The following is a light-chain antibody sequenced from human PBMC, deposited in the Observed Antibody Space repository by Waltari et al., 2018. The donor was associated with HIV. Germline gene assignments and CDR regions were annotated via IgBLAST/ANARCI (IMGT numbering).Light chain of an antibody. Sequence: SYELTQPPSVSVSPGQTARTTCSGDAFPKQYAYWYQQKQGQAPVLVIYKDPERPSGTPQRFSGSSSGTTATLTISGVQAEDEADYYCQPPDSSGHWVFGGGTKLTVL. J-gene: IGLJ3*02. CDR1: AFPKQY. V-gene: IGLV3-25*03. CDR2: KDP. CDR3: QPPDSSGHWV.